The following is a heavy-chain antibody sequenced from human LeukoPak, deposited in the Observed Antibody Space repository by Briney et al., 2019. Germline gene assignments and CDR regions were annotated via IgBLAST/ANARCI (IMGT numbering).Heavy chain of an antibody. D-gene: IGHD1-1*01. CDR1: GYTFTGYY. V-gene: IGHV1-2*02. CDR2: INPNRGGT. Sequence: GASVKVSCKASGYTFTGYYMHWVRQAPGQGPEWMGWINPNRGGTNYAQKFQGRVTMTRDTSISTAYMELSRLRSDDAAVYYCARDRSPGTTESWFDPWGQGTLVTVSS. CDR3: ARDRSPGTTESWFDP. J-gene: IGHJ5*02.